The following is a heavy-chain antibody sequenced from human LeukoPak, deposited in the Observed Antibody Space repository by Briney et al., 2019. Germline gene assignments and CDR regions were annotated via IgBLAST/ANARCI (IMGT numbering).Heavy chain of an antibody. V-gene: IGHV1-46*01. CDR2: INPSGGST. Sequence: ASVKVSCKASGYTFTSYYMHWVRQAPGQGLEWMGIINPSGGSTSYAQKFQGRVTMTRDTSTSTVYMELSSLGSEDTAVYYCARAHYDILTGYYGPFDYWGQGTLVTVSS. CDR3: ARAHYDILTGYYGPFDY. D-gene: IGHD3-9*01. CDR1: GYTFTSYY. J-gene: IGHJ4*02.